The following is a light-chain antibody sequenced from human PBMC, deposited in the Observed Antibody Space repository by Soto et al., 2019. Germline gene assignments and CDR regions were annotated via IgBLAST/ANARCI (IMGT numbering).Light chain of an antibody. J-gene: IGKJ1*01. CDR2: DAS. CDR1: QDINNY. Sequence: DIQMTQSPSSLSASVGDRVTITCQASQDINNYLNWYQQKPRKAPNLLIFDASDLEAGVPSRFSGSGSGTDFTLTISSLQPEDVATYYFQQYANLTWTFGQVTNVDIX. CDR3: QQYANLTWT. V-gene: IGKV1-33*01.